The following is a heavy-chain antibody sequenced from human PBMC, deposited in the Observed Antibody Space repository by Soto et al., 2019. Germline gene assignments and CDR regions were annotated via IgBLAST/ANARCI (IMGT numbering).Heavy chain of an antibody. J-gene: IGHJ6*02. CDR3: AKDLGPLKLLNYVFYGQGF. CDR1: GFTVSSSY. Sequence: GGYLRISCNASGFTVSSSYMSWVCQTPGMGLEWVAVIESGGTAHYADSVKGRFTISRDNPNNIIYLQLHTLRAEDTAVYYCAKDLGPLKLLNYVFYGQGFCGQGTTLTVSS. CDR2: IESGGTA. D-gene: IGHD2-21*02. V-gene: IGHV3-53*01.